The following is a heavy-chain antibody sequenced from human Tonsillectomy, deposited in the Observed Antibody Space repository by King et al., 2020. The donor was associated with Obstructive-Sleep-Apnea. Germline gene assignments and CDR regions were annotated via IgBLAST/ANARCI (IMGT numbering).Heavy chain of an antibody. CDR1: GGSISSSNW. V-gene: IGHV4-4*02. CDR3: ARSLTFGGVLPTRFDY. Sequence: VQLQESGPGLVKPSGTLSLTCAVSGGSISSSNWWTWVRQPPGKGLEWIGEIYHSGSTNLNPSLKGRVTISVHKSNNQFSLKLSSCTAADTAVYYCARSLTFGGVLPTRFDYWGRGTLVTVSS. J-gene: IGHJ4*02. D-gene: IGHD3-16*01. CDR2: IYHSGST.